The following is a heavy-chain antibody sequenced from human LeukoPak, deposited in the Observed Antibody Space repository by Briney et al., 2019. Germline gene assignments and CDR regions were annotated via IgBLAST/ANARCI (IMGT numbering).Heavy chain of an antibody. CDR3: AKDEGGITMIEPNYYFDY. CDR2: IKQDGSEK. D-gene: IGHD3-22*01. J-gene: IGHJ4*02. CDR1: GFTFSSYW. V-gene: IGHV3-7*01. Sequence: GGSLRLSCAASGFTFSSYWMSWVRQAPGKGLEWVANIKQDGSEKYYVDSVKGRFTISRDNSKNTLYLQMNSLRAEDTAVYYCAKDEGGITMIEPNYYFDYWGQGTLVTVSS.